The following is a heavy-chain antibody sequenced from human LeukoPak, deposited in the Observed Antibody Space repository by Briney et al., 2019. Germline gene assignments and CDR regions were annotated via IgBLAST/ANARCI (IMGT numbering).Heavy chain of an antibody. Sequence: ASVKVSCKGSGYTFTCYYMHWVRQAPGQGLEWMGRMNPSSGGTDYAQKFQGRVTMTRDTSISTAYMELSRLRSDDTAAYYCARDRLTVYGSSSGFDYWGQGTMVTVSS. CDR1: GYTFTCYY. J-gene: IGHJ4*02. D-gene: IGHD6-6*01. V-gene: IGHV1-2*06. CDR2: MNPSSGGT. CDR3: ARDRLTVYGSSSGFDY.